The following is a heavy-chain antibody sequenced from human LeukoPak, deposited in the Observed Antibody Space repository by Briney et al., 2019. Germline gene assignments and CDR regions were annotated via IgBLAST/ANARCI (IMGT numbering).Heavy chain of an antibody. J-gene: IGHJ4*02. D-gene: IGHD2-8*01. V-gene: IGHV4-39*07. CDR2: IYYSGST. CDR1: GDSISSGGYY. Sequence: PSETLSLTCTVSGDSISSGGYYWGWIRQPPGKGLEWIGSIYYSGSTYYNPSLKSRVTISVDTSKNQFSLKLTSVTAADTAVYYCASPSLMSGEPSYFDFWGQGTLVSVSA. CDR3: ASPSLMSGEPSYFDF.